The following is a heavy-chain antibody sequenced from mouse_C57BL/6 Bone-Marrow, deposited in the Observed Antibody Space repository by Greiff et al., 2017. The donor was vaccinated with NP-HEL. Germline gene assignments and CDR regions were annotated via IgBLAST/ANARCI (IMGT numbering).Heavy chain of an antibody. CDR1: GFTFSDYG. J-gene: IGHJ2*01. V-gene: IGHV5-17*01. CDR3: ARGGDLDY. D-gene: IGHD3-3*01. CDR2: ISSGSSTI. Sequence: EVKVVESGGGLVKPGGSLKLSCAASGFTFSDYGMHWVRQAPEKGLEWVAYISSGSSTIYYADKVKGRFTISRDNAKNTLFLQMTSLRSEDTAMDYCARGGDLDYWGQGTTLTVSS.